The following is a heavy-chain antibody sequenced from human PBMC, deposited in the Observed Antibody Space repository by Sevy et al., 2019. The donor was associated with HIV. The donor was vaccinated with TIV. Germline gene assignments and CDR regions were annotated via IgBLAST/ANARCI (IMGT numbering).Heavy chain of an antibody. CDR2: IRNKAYDRTT. CDR1: GVTFGDYA. V-gene: IGHV3-49*03. D-gene: IGHD6-19*01. Sequence: GGSLRLSCKASGVTFGDYAMSWFRQAPGKGLEWVGFIRNKAYDRTTEYAESVKGRLTISRDDSKSIAYLQMNSLKTEDEAVYYCTRDPTEGIAVAGNWYDPWGQGTLVTVSS. J-gene: IGHJ5*02. CDR3: TRDPTEGIAVAGNWYDP.